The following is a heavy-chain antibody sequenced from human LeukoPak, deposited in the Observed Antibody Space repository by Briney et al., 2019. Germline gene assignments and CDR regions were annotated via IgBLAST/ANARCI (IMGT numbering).Heavy chain of an antibody. Sequence: SETLSLTCAVHGESFSGYYWSWIRQPPGKGLEWIGEINHSGSTNYNPSLKSRVTISVDTSKNQFSLKLNSVTAADTAVYYCARVRAAAGTSWFDPWGQGTLVTVSS. V-gene: IGHV4-34*01. CDR2: INHSGST. CDR1: GESFSGYY. J-gene: IGHJ5*02. D-gene: IGHD6-13*01. CDR3: ARVRAAAGTSWFDP.